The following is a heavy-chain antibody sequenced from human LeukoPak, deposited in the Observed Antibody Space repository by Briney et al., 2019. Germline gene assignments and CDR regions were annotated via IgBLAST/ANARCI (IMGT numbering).Heavy chain of an antibody. J-gene: IGHJ1*01. CDR2: INHSGST. D-gene: IGHD6-13*01. CDR1: GGSFSGYY. V-gene: IGHV4-34*01. CDR3: ANFWSSIAAAGLSRIGYFQH. Sequence: SETLSLTCAVYGGSFSGYYWSWIRQPPPKGLEWIREINHSGSTNYNPSPTSRDTKSVDTSDNPHSLKLSSVTAADTAVYYCANFWSSIAAAGLSRIGYFQHWGQGTLVTVSS.